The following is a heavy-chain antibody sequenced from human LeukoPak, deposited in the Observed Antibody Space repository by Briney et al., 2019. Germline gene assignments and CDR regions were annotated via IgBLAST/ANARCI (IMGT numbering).Heavy chain of an antibody. CDR1: GSTFSDYY. V-gene: IGHV3-11*01. CDR3: ARDLYYYDSSGYYPPGY. CDR2: ISSSGSTI. Sequence: GGSLRLSCAASGSTFSDYYMSWIRQAPGKGLEWVSYISSSGSTIYYADSVKGRFTISRDNAKNSLYLQMNSLRAEDTAVYYCARDLYYYDSSGYYPPGYWGQGTLVTVSS. J-gene: IGHJ4*02. D-gene: IGHD3-22*01.